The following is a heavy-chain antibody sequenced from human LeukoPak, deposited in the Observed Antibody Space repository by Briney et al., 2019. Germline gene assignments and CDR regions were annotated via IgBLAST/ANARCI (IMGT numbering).Heavy chain of an antibody. Sequence: SETLSLTCTVSGGSISSGDYYWTWIPHHPGKGLEWIGYVSHSGPTDIDPSLKSRASISVDTSTNQFSLRLTSVTAADTAKYYCARESRLRGTDWFDPWGQGTLVTVSS. CDR1: GGSISSGDYY. D-gene: IGHD3-16*01. CDR3: ARESRLRGTDWFDP. CDR2: VSHSGPT. J-gene: IGHJ5*02. V-gene: IGHV4-31*03.